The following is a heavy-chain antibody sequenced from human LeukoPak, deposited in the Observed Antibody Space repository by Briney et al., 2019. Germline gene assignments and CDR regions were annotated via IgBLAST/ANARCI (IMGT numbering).Heavy chain of an antibody. J-gene: IGHJ4*02. CDR2: INSDGSST. D-gene: IGHD3-10*01. CDR3: ARLSMIRGVSADS. V-gene: IGHV3-74*01. Sequence: GGSLRLSCAASGFTFSSYWMHWVRQAPGKGLVWVSRINSDGSSTSYADSVKGRFTISRDNAKNTLNLQMNSLRAEDTAVYYCARLSMIRGVSADSWGQGTLVTVSS. CDR1: GFTFSSYW.